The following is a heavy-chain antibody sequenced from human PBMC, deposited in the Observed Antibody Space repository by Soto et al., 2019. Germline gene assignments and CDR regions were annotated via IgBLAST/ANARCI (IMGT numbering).Heavy chain of an antibody. CDR2: ISAYNGNT. CDR1: GYAFTSYG. J-gene: IGHJ5*02. CDR3: ARQIIVVVPAAISWFDP. V-gene: IGHV1-18*01. Sequence: ASVKVSCKASGYAFTSYGISWVRQAPGQGLEWMGWISAYNGNTNYAQKLQGRVTMTTDTSTSTAYMELRSLRSDDTAVYYCARQIIVVVPAAISWFDPWGQGTLDTVSS. D-gene: IGHD2-2*01.